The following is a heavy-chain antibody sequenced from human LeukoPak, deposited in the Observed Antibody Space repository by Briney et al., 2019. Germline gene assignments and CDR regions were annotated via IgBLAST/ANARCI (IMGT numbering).Heavy chain of an antibody. CDR1: GYTFTGYY. J-gene: IGHJ5*02. CDR3: ARDPVAIYCSGGSCYSGARWFDP. Sequence: GASVKVSYKASGYTFTGYYMHWVRQAPGQGLEWMGWINPNSGGTNYAQKFQGWVTMTRDTSISTAYMELSRLRSDDTAVYYCARDPVAIYCSGGSCYSGARWFDPWGQGTLVTVSS. V-gene: IGHV1-2*04. D-gene: IGHD2-15*01. CDR2: INPNSGGT.